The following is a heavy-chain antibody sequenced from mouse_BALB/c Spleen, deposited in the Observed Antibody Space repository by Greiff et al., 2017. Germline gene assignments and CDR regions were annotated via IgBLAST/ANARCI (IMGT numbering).Heavy chain of an antibody. D-gene: IGHD1-2*01. CDR3: ARGKLRLPFAY. CDR1: GYTFSSYW. CDR2: ILPGSGST. Sequence: VQLQQSGAELMKPGASVKISCKATGYTFSSYWIEWVKQRPGHGLEWIGEILPGSGSTNYNEKFKGKATFTADTSSNTAYMQLSSLTSEDSAVYYCARGKLRLPFAYWGQGTLVTVSA. V-gene: IGHV1-9*01. J-gene: IGHJ3*01.